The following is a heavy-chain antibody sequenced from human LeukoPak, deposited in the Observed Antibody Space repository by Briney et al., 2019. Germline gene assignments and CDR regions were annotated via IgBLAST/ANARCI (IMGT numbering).Heavy chain of an antibody. J-gene: IGHJ3*02. CDR2: IIPIFGTA. D-gene: IGHD6-19*01. CDR3: AKDHLILGIAVAGDAFDI. V-gene: IGHV1-69*13. Sequence: ASVKVSCKASGGTFSSYVISWVRQAPGQGLEWIGGIIPIFGTANYAQKFQGRVTITADESTSTAYMELSSLRSEDTAVYYCAKDHLILGIAVAGDAFDIWGQGTMVTVSS. CDR1: GGTFSSYV.